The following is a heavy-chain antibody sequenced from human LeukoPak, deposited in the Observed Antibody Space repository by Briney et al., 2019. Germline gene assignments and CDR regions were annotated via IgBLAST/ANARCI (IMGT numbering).Heavy chain of an antibody. CDR1: GFTFSSYS. V-gene: IGHV3-21*01. D-gene: IGHD4-17*01. CDR3: AKDLNDYGEYGLDY. CDR2: ISSSSSYI. Sequence: PGGSLRLSCAASGFTFSSYSMNWVRQAPGKGLEWVSSISSSSSYIYYADSVKGRFTISRDNSRNTLYLQINSLRAEDTAVYHCAKDLNDYGEYGLDYWGQGTPVTVSS. J-gene: IGHJ4*02.